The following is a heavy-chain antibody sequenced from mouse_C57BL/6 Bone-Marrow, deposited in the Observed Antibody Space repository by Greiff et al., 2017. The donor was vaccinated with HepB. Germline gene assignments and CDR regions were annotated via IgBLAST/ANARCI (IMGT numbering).Heavy chain of an antibody. D-gene: IGHD2-3*01. CDR1: GFTFSSYA. CDR3: ARIYDGYYYYFDY. J-gene: IGHJ2*01. V-gene: IGHV5-4*01. Sequence: DVQLVESGGGLVKPGGSLKLSCAASGFTFSSYAMSWVRQTPEKRLEWVATISDGGSYTYYPDNVKGRFTISRDNAKNNLYLQMSHLKSEDTAMYYCARIYDGYYYYFDYWGQGTTLTVSS. CDR2: ISDGGSYT.